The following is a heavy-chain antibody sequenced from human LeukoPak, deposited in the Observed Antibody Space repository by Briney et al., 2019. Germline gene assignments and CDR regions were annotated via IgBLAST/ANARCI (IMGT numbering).Heavy chain of an antibody. CDR3: ARDTGYLLHCGGDCYPGPKSDAFDI. Sequence: PGGSLRLSCAASGFTFSSYSMNWVRQAPGKGLEWVSSISSSSSYIYYADSVKGRFTISRDNAKNSLYLQMNSLRAEDTAVYYCARDTGYLLHCGGDCYPGPKSDAFDIWGQGTMVTVSS. J-gene: IGHJ3*02. V-gene: IGHV3-21*01. D-gene: IGHD2-21*02. CDR2: ISSSSSYI. CDR1: GFTFSSYS.